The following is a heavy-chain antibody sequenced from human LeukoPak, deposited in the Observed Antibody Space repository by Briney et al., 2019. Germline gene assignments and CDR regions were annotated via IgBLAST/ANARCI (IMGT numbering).Heavy chain of an antibody. CDR2: IKSKTDGGTT. J-gene: IGHJ4*02. V-gene: IGHV3-15*01. CDR3: SKRNY. Sequence: GESLKLSCAASGFTFRNYAMSWVRQAPGKGLEWIGRIKSKTDGGTTDYAAPVKGRFAISRDESKNTLYLQMNNLKTEDTAVYYCSKRNYWGQGTLVTVSS. CDR1: GFTFRNYA.